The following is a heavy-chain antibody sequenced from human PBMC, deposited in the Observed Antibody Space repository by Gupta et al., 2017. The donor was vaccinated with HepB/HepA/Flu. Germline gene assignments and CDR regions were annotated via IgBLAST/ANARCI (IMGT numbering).Heavy chain of an antibody. CDR3: ARGSADVGLGY. CDR1: GFSFSSKY. D-gene: IGHD3-3*01. Sequence: EVQVLESGGDWVQPGGSLRLSCAASGFSFSSKYMSWVRQAPGKGLEWVSIIYKGGTTYYADSVKGRFIISRDSSKNTLYLQMNSLRDEDTAIYYCARGSADVGLGYWDQGTLVTVSS. CDR2: IYKGGTT. J-gene: IGHJ4*02. V-gene: IGHV3-66*01.